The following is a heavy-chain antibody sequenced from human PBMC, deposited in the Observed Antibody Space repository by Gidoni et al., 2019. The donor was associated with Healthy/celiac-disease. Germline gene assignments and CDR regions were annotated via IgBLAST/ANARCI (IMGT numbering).Heavy chain of an antibody. V-gene: IGHV3-21*01. CDR3: ARDEVVGATFDY. J-gene: IGHJ4*02. CDR1: AFTFSSYS. CDR2: ISSSSRYI. D-gene: IGHD1-26*01. Sequence: EVQLVESGGGLVKPGGSLRLSCAASAFTFSSYSMNWVRQAPGKGLEGVSSISSSSRYIYYADSVKGRFTISRDNAKNSLYLQMDSLRAEDTAVYYCARDEVVGATFDYWGQGTLVTVSS.